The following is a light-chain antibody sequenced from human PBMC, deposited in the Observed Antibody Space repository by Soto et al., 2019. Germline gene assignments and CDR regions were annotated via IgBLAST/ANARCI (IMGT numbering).Light chain of an antibody. CDR2: GAS. J-gene: IGKJ1*01. V-gene: IGKV3-20*01. CDR1: QSVSSTY. CDR3: QEYGSSPGT. Sequence: EIVLTQSPGTLSLSPGERATLSCRASQSVSSTYLAWYQQKHGQAPRLLIYGASSRATGIPDRFRGSGSGTDFTRTISRLEPEDFEVYYCQEYGSSPGTFGQGTKVEIK.